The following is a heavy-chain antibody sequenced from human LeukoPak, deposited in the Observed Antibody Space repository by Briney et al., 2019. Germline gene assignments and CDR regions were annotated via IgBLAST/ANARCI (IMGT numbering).Heavy chain of an antibody. Sequence: PGGSLRLSCAASGFTFSSYAMHWVRQAPGKGLEWVAVISYDGSNKYYADSVKGRFTIPRDNSKNTLYLQMNSLRAEDTAVYYCAGGSGGDCWGQGTLVTVSS. D-gene: IGHD2-15*01. CDR1: GFTFSSYA. V-gene: IGHV3-30-3*01. CDR3: AGGSGGDC. CDR2: ISYDGSNK. J-gene: IGHJ4*02.